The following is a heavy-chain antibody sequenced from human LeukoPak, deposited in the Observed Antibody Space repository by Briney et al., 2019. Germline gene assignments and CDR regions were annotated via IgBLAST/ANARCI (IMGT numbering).Heavy chain of an antibody. D-gene: IGHD3-10*01. CDR2: IYYSGST. Sequence: PSETLSLTCTVSGGSISSGGYYWSWIRQHPGKGLEWIGYIYYSGSTYYNPSLKSRVTISVDTSKNQFSLKLSSVTAADTAVYYCARAPVRGGLNWFDPWGQGTLVTVSS. CDR1: GGSISSGGYY. V-gene: IGHV4-31*03. CDR3: ARAPVRGGLNWFDP. J-gene: IGHJ5*02.